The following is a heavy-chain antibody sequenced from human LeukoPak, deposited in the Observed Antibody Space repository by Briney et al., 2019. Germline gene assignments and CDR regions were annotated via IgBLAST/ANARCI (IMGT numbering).Heavy chain of an antibody. CDR1: GFTFSSYG. V-gene: IGHV3-30*18. CDR3: AKDSGSSDFDY. CDR2: ISYDGSNK. J-gene: IGHJ4*02. D-gene: IGHD6-6*01. Sequence: GGSLRLSCAASGFTFSSYGMHWVRQAPGKGLEWVAVISYDGSNKYYADSVKGRFTISRDNSKNTLYVQMNSLRAEDTAVYYCAKDSGSSDFDYWGQGTLVTVSS.